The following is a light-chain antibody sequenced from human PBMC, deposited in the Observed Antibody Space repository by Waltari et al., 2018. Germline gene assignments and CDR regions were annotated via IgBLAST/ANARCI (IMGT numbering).Light chain of an antibody. CDR1: SSDVGGYNY. Sequence: QSALTQPASVSGSPGQSITISCTGTSSDVGGYNYVSWYQQHPGKAPRLMIYDVSKRPSWVSSRFFSSYTCNTAAPLIFGLPAADEADYYCSPSSNSSTLIFGGGTKLTVL. CDR3: SPSSNSSTLI. V-gene: IGLV2-14*03. CDR2: DVS. J-gene: IGLJ2*01.